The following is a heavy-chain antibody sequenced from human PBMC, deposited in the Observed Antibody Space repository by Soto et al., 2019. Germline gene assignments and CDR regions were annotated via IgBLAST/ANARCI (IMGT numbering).Heavy chain of an antibody. Sequence: QVQLVQSGAEVRKPGASLKVSCKPSGYTFTGYYMHWVRQAPGQGLEWMGWINPSTGGTKYVQKFQGRVTMTRDTSISTAYLELSSLTSDDTAVYYCARKIRDYNFDYWGQGTLVTVSS. J-gene: IGHJ4*02. D-gene: IGHD4-17*01. CDR2: INPSTGGT. V-gene: IGHV1-2*02. CDR1: GYTFTGYY. CDR3: ARKIRDYNFDY.